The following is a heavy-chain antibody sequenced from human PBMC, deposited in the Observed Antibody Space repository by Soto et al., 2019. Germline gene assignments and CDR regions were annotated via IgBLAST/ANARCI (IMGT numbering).Heavy chain of an antibody. Sequence: QVQLQESGPGLVKPSETLSLTCTVSGGSVSSGSYYWSWIRQPPGKGLEWIGYIYYSGSTNYNPTLKSRFTITVDTSKNQFSLKLSSVTAADTAVYYCARVSRNSSGYPYWYFDLWGRGTLVTVSS. V-gene: IGHV4-61*01. CDR2: IYYSGST. J-gene: IGHJ2*01. CDR3: ARVSRNSSGYPYWYFDL. CDR1: GGSVSSGSYY. D-gene: IGHD3-22*01.